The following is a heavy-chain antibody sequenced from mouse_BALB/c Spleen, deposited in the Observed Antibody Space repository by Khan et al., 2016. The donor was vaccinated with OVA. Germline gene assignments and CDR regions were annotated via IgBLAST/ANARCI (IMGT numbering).Heavy chain of an antibody. V-gene: IGHV1-4*01. Sequence: QVQLQQSGAELARPGASVKMSCKASGYTFTSYTMHWVKQRPGQGLEWIGYINPSSGYTNYNQKFKDTATLTADKSSSTAYMHLSSLTSEDSAVYYCAREGAYYRNDGGFAYWGQGTRVTVSA. CDR1: GYTFTSYT. J-gene: IGHJ3*01. CDR2: INPSSGYT. D-gene: IGHD2-14*01. CDR3: AREGAYYRNDGGFAY.